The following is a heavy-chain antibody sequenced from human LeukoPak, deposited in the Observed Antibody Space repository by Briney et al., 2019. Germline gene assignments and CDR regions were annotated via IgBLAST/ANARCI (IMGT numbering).Heavy chain of an antibody. Sequence: SSVKVSCKASGGTFSSYTISWVRQAPGQGLEWMGRIIPILGIANYAQKFQGRVTITADKSTSTAYMELSSMRSEDTAVYYCAREVGERLPAGLWGQGTLVTVSS. CDR1: GGTFSSYT. J-gene: IGHJ4*02. V-gene: IGHV1-69*04. CDR3: AREVGERLPAGL. D-gene: IGHD3-16*01. CDR2: IIPILGIA.